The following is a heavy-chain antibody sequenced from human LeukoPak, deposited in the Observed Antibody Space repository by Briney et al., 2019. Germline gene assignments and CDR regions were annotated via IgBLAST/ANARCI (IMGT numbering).Heavy chain of an antibody. CDR2: IKHDGNQK. D-gene: IGHD2-15*01. Sequence: GGSLRLSCAASGFTFSSYWMSWVRQAPGKGLEWVAIIKHDGNQKNYVDSVKGRFTISRDNAKNSLYLQMNSLRAEDTAVYYCVRGLVGYCSGGAWDGTCFDYWGQGTLVSVSS. V-gene: IGHV3-7*03. CDR1: GFTFSSYW. CDR3: VRGLVGYCSGGAWDGTCFDY. J-gene: IGHJ4*02.